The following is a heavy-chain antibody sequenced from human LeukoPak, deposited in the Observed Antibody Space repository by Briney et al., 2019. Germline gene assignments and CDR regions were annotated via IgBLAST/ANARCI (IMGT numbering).Heavy chain of an antibody. V-gene: IGHV4-38-2*02. CDR3: VRENWVLDF. D-gene: IGHD7-27*01. J-gene: IGHJ4*02. Sequence: PSETLSLTCVVSGYSISSGYHWGWIRQPPGKGLEWIGSVYRSGTTYYDPSLKSRVTISVDTSNNQISLKVRSVTDADTAMYYCVRENWVLDFWGQGILVTVSS. CDR2: VYRSGTT. CDR1: GYSISSGYH.